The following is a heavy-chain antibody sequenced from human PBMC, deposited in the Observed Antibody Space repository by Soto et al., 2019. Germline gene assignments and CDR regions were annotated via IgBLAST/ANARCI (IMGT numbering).Heavy chain of an antibody. CDR2: ITDTGGDA. CDR3: ARGSTDSYPGSRIFDF. V-gene: IGHV3-23*01. D-gene: IGHD3-10*01. J-gene: IGHJ4*02. CDR1: GLTFGSRA. Sequence: GGSLRLSCVASGLTFGSRAMTWVRQAPGEGLQWVSTITDTGGDAKYADSVRGRFVISRDNSKKSLYLQMTSLTAEDSAMYYCARGSTDSYPGSRIFDFWGRGTLDTVSS.